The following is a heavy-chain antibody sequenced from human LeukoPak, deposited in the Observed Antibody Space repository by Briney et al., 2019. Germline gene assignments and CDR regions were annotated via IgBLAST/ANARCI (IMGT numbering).Heavy chain of an antibody. Sequence: GGSLRLSCAASGFTVSDNYMSWVRQAPGKGLEWVSVMYSRGDTYYAKSVKGRFTFSRDISKNTLYLQMNGLRTEDTAMYYCTRDAPQVPAAGVLASWGQGTLVIVSS. V-gene: IGHV3-53*01. J-gene: IGHJ5*02. CDR1: GFTVSDNY. CDR3: TRDAPQVPAAGVLAS. D-gene: IGHD6-13*01. CDR2: MYSRGDT.